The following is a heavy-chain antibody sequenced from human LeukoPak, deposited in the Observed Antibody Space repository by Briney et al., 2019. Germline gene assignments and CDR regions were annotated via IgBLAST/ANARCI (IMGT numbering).Heavy chain of an antibody. Sequence: GGSLRLSCAASGFTFDDYAMHWVRQAPGKGLEWVSGISWNSGSIGYADSVKGRFTISRDNAKNSLYLQMNSLRAEDTAVYYCARLTSSTSWGQGTLVTVSS. D-gene: IGHD2-2*01. V-gene: IGHV3-9*01. CDR2: ISWNSGSI. CDR3: ARLTSSTS. CDR1: GFTFDDYA. J-gene: IGHJ4*02.